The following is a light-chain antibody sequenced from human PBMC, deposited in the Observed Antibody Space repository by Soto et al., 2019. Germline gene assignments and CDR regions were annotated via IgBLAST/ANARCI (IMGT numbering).Light chain of an antibody. J-gene: IGLJ1*01. CDR1: SSDVGGYNY. Sequence: QSALTQPASVSGSPGQSITISCTGTSSDVGGYNYVSWYQQHPGKAPKLMIYEVSNRPSGVSNRFSGSMSGNTASLTISGLPAEYEADYYCSSYTSSSTPYVFGTGTKLTVL. CDR3: SSYTSSSTPYV. CDR2: EVS. V-gene: IGLV2-14*01.